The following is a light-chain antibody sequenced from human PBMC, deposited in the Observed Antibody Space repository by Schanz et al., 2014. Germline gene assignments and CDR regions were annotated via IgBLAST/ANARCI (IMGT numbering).Light chain of an antibody. V-gene: IGKV2-28*01. CDR3: MHVLQNPFT. J-gene: IGKJ3*01. CDR2: LGS. Sequence: DILLTQSPLSLPVTPGEAASISCRSSQSLLHTNGYNYLDWYLQKPGQSPQLLIYLGSNRASGVPDRFSGSGSGTDFTLKISRVEAEDVGVYYCMHVLQNPFTFGPGTRVDIK. CDR1: QSLLHTNGYNY.